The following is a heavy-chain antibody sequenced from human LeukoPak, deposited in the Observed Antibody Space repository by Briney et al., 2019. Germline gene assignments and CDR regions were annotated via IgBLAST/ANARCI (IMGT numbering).Heavy chain of an antibody. Sequence: PGGSLRLSCAASGFTFSSYGMHWVRQAPGKGLEWVAVISYDGSNKYYADSVKGRFTISRDNSKNTLYLQMNSRRAEDTAVYYCAKDPWGSWYFDYWGQGTLVTVSS. CDR1: GFTFSSYG. J-gene: IGHJ4*02. CDR2: ISYDGSNK. V-gene: IGHV3-30*18. CDR3: AKDPWGSWYFDY. D-gene: IGHD6-13*01.